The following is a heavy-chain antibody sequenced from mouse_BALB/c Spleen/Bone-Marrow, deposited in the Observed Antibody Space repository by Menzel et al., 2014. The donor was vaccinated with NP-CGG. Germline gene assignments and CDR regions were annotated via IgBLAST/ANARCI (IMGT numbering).Heavy chain of an antibody. CDR1: GFDFSRYW. D-gene: IGHD1-1*01. Sequence: EVQLQQSGGGLVQPGGSLKLSCAASGFDFSRYWMSWVRQAPGKGLEWIGEINPDSSAINYTPSLKDKFIISRDNAKNTLYLQMSKVRSEDTALYYCARLNYYGNLFVWGAGTTVTVSS. CDR2: INPDSSAI. CDR3: ARLNYYGNLFV. V-gene: IGHV4-1*02. J-gene: IGHJ1*01.